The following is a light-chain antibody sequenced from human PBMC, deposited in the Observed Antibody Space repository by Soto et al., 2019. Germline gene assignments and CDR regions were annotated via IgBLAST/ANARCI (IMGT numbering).Light chain of an antibody. CDR1: QDISNF. V-gene: IGKV1-9*01. Sequence: DIQLTQSPSFLSASVGDRVTSTCRVSQDISNFLAWYQQKPGKAPKLLIYAASTLQSGVPSRFSGSGSGREFTLTISSLQPEDFATYHCQQLNSYPIATFGGGTKVDIK. CDR2: AAS. CDR3: QQLNSYPIAT. J-gene: IGKJ4*01.